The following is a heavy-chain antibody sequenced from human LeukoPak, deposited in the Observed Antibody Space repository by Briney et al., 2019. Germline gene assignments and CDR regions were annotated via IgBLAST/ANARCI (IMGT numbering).Heavy chain of an antibody. J-gene: IGHJ3*02. D-gene: IGHD4-23*01. CDR2: IKSDGITI. Sequence: GGSLRLSCAASGFTFSNYMMHWVRQAPGKGLVWVSRIKSDGITITYADSVKGRFTISRDNYKNTLYLQMNSLRAEDTAVYYCARESYGGEGPFDIWGQGTMVTVSS. CDR3: ARESYGGEGPFDI. CDR1: GFTFSNYM. V-gene: IGHV3-74*01.